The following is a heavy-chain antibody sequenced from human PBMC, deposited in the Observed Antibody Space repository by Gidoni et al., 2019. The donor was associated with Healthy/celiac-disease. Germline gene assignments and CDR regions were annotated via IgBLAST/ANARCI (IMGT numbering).Heavy chain of an antibody. CDR1: GFPLSSYA. J-gene: IGHJ6*02. CDR3: ARAGGSGYYYYYGMDV. Sequence: QVQLVDSGGGVVQPGRSLRLSCAASGFPLSSYAMHWVRQAPGKGLEWVAVIAYEGSNKYYEDSVKGRFTSSRDNSKNTLYLQMNSLRAEDTAVYYCARAGGSGYYYYYGMDVWGQGTTVTVSS. CDR2: IAYEGSNK. V-gene: IGHV3-30*01. D-gene: IGHD3-10*01.